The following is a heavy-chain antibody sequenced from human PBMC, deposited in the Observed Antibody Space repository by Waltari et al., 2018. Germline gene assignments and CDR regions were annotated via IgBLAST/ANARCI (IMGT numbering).Heavy chain of an antibody. V-gene: IGHV3-7*01. Sequence: EVHLVESGGGWVQPGGSIRLSCAASGFTFTDYWMSWVRQAPGKGPEWVANIHKDGSEKKYVDYVKGRFTISRDNAKDSVYLQMNSLRADDTAMYYCVRHMLALGDGDSWGQGILVTVSS. CDR1: GFTFTDYW. D-gene: IGHD1-26*01. J-gene: IGHJ4*02. CDR3: VRHMLALGDGDS. CDR2: IHKDGSEK.